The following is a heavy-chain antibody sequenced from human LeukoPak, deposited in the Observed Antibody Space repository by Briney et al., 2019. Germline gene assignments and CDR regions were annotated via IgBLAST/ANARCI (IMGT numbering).Heavy chain of an antibody. J-gene: IGHJ5*01. D-gene: IGHD6-19*01. CDR2: IFGSGAGT. Sequence: AAGSLRLSCAASGFTFSTYARSWFRQAPGKGLEWVSGIFGSGAGTFYADPVRGGFTISRDNYKNTFYLQMTRLGAEDSAVDYGARSVAETSEWFDPWGQGALVTVSS. V-gene: IGHV3-23*01. CDR3: ARSVAETSEWFDP. CDR1: GFTFSTYA.